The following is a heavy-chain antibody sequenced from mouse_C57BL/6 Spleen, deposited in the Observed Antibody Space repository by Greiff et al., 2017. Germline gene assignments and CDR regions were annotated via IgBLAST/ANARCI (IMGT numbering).Heavy chain of an antibody. D-gene: IGHD1-1*01. CDR3: ARPHGRTTVVAVDY. CDR1: GYTFTSYG. CDR2: IYPRSGNT. V-gene: IGHV1-81*01. Sequence: QVQLQQSGAELARPGASVKLSCKASGYTFTSYGISWVKQRTGQGLEWIGEIYPRSGNTYYNEKFKGKATLTADKSSSTAYMELRSLTSEDSAVYFCARPHGRTTVVAVDYWGQGTTLTVSS. J-gene: IGHJ2*01.